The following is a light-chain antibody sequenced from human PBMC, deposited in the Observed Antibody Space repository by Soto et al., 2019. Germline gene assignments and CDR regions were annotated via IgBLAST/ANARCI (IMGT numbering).Light chain of an antibody. CDR1: QDIGNY. Sequence: DIQMTQSPSSLSASVGDRVTIAFQANQDIGNYLNWYQQKPGKAPRLLIYDASNLEIGVPSRFSGSGSGTDFTLIISSLQPEDFATFYCQQSYNIPITFGQGTRLEIK. CDR2: DAS. V-gene: IGKV1-33*01. J-gene: IGKJ5*01. CDR3: QQSYNIPIT.